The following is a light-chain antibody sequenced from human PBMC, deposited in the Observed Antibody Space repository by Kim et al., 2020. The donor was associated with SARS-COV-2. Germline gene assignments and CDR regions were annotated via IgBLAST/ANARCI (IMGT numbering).Light chain of an antibody. CDR1: SLRNYY. J-gene: IGLJ3*02. CDR2: GKN. Sequence: SSELTQDPAVSVALGQTVRITCQGDSLRNYYATWYQQKPGQAPVLVIYGKNNRPSGIPDRFSGSSSGNTASLTITGTQAEDEADYYCHSRDSSGDLWVFG. CDR3: HSRDSSGDLWV. V-gene: IGLV3-19*01.